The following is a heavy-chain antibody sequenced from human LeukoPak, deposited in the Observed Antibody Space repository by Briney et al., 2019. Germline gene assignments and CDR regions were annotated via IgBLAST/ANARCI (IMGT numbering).Heavy chain of an antibody. CDR1: GYTFTSYG. D-gene: IGHD5-18*01. J-gene: IGHJ4*02. CDR3: GRDPRLGIRGYTYGYIDH. Sequence: GASVKVSCKASGYTFTSYGINWVRQAPGQGLEWMGWINTNTGNPTYAQGFFTGRYVFSLDTSASTAYLQINGLKADDTAVYYCGRDPRLGIRGYTYGYIDHWGQGTLLTVAS. CDR2: INTNTGNP. V-gene: IGHV7-4-1*02.